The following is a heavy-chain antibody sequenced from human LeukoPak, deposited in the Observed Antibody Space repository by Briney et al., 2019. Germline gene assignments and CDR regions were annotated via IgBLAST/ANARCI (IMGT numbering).Heavy chain of an antibody. J-gene: IGHJ4*02. CDR1: GYTFTSYG. D-gene: IGHD1-26*01. CDR2: ISAYNGNT. V-gene: IGHV1-18*01. CDR3: ARDPSQGVGATHFDY. Sequence: ASVKVSCKASGYTFTSYGISWVRQAPGQGLEWMGWISAYNGNTNYAQKLQGRVTMTTDTSTSTAYMELRSLRSDDTAVYYCARDPSQGVGATHFDYWGQGTLVTVSS.